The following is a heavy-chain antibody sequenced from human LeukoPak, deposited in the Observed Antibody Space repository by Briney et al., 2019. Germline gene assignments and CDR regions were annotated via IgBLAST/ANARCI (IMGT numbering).Heavy chain of an antibody. J-gene: IGHJ4*02. Sequence: PGGPLRLSCAASGFTFSSFGMHWVRQAPGKGLEWVTVTSYDGNEKYYADSVKGRFTISRDNSKNTVYLQMNSLRAEDTAVYCCATGGTRAATGRMGFWGQGTLVTVSS. CDR3: ATGGTRAATGRMGF. D-gene: IGHD6-25*01. CDR1: GFTFSSFG. V-gene: IGHV3-30*03. CDR2: TSYDGNEK.